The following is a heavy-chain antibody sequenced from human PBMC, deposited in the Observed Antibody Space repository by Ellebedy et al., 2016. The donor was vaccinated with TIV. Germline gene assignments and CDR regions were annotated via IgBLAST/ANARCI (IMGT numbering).Heavy chain of an antibody. J-gene: IGHJ6*03. CDR2: IYSGGST. D-gene: IGHD3-10*01. CDR1: GFTVSNNY. CDR3: ARGGTWTRGSLYMDV. V-gene: IGHV3-53*01. Sequence: GGSLRLXXVASGFTVSNNYMSWVRQAPGKGLEWVSVIYSGGSTYYRDSVKGRFTISRDNSKNTLSLQMNSLRAEDTAVYYCARGGTWTRGSLYMDVWGKGTTVTVSS.